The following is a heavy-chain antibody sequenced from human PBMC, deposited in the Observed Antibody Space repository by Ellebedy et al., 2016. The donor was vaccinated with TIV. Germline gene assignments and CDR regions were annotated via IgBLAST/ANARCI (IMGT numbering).Heavy chain of an antibody. Sequence: GGSLRLXCKGSGYSFTSYWIGWVRQMPGKGLEWMGIIYPGDSDTRYSPSFQGQVTISADKSISTAYLQWSSLKASDTAMYYCARRGRYFDWTMVGYWYFDLWGRGTLVTVSS. J-gene: IGHJ2*01. D-gene: IGHD3-9*01. V-gene: IGHV5-51*01. CDR2: IYPGDSDT. CDR1: GYSFTSYW. CDR3: ARRGRYFDWTMVGYWYFDL.